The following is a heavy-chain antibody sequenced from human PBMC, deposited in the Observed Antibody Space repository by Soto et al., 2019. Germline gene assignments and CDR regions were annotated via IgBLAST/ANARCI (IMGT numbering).Heavy chain of an antibody. V-gene: IGHV1-3*01. J-gene: IGHJ6*02. CDR3: ARVSPYGSGSDYYGMAV. Sequence: ASVKVSCKASGYTFTTYAIHWVRQAPGQRLEWMGWINAGNGNIKYSQKFQGRVTITRDTSATTAYMELSSLRSEDTAVYYCARVSPYGSGSDYYGMAVWGQGTTVTVSS. D-gene: IGHD3-10*01. CDR2: INAGNGNI. CDR1: GYTFTTYA.